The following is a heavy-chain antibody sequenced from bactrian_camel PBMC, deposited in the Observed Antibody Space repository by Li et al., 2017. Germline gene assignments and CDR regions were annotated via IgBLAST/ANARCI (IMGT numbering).Heavy chain of an antibody. V-gene: IGHV3S9*01. D-gene: IGHD1*01. Sequence: QVQLVESGGGSVQAGGSLRLPCEGSGYPFSRYCMAWFRQVPGKGREWIGTSDTEGMTSVGDSVKGRFTVSRDNAKNTLILQANGLKPEDSAMYYCAADRGVFVGWSQRCKKNDYMYSGLGTQVTVS. J-gene: IGHJ4*01. CDR1: GYPFSRYC. CDR2: SDTEGMT.